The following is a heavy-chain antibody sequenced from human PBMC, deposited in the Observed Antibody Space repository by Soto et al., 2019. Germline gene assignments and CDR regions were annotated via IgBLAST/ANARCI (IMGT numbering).Heavy chain of an antibody. CDR1: GYTFTSYG. CDR3: ARTVGAWDPFDY. V-gene: IGHV1-18*01. Sequence: ASVKVSCKASGYTFTSYGISWVRQAPGQGLEWMGWISAYNGNTNSAQNLQGRVTMTTDTSTSTAYMELRSLRSDDTAVYFCARTVGAWDPFDYWGQGTLVTVSS. CDR2: ISAYNGNT. J-gene: IGHJ4*02. D-gene: IGHD3-10*01.